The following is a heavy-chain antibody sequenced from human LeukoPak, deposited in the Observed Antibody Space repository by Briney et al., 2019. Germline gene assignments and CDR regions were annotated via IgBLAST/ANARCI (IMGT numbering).Heavy chain of an antibody. CDR3: ACDFRYLGHDF. D-gene: IGHD2-21*02. CDR1: AFTLGDFY. J-gene: IGHJ4*02. V-gene: IGHV3-11*01. CDR2: ISNVGLTT. Sequence: PGGSLRLSCTASAFTLGDFYMSWTRQAPGKGLEWIAYISNVGLTTYYAESVKGRFTISRDNAKNSLYLQMNSLRPEDTAVYYCACDFRYLGHDFWGQGSLVTVSS.